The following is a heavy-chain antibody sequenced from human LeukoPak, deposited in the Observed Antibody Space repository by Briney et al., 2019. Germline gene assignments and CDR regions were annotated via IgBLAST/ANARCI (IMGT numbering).Heavy chain of an antibody. V-gene: IGHV1-2*02. CDR3: ARDTLMATIALDY. CDR1: GYTFTGYY. D-gene: IGHD5-24*01. CDR2: INPNSGGT. J-gene: IGHJ4*02. Sequence: GASVKVSCKASGYTFTGYYMHWVRQAPGQGLEWMGWINPNSGGTNYAQKFQGRVTMTRDTSISTAYMELSRLRSDDTAVYYCARDTLMATIALDYWGQGTLVTVSS.